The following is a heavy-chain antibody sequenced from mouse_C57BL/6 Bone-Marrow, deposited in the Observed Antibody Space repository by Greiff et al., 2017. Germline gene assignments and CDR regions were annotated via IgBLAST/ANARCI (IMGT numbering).Heavy chain of an antibody. V-gene: IGHV14-2*01. CDR2: IDPEDGET. D-gene: IGHD4-1*01. Sequence: EVKLMESGAELVKPGASVKLSCTASGFNIKDYYMHWVKQRTEQGLEWIGRIDPEDGETKYAPKFQGKATLTADTSSNTAYLQLSSLTSEDTAAYYCARGGWDSFAYWGQGTLVTVSS. CDR3: ARGGWDSFAY. J-gene: IGHJ3*01. CDR1: GFNIKDYY.